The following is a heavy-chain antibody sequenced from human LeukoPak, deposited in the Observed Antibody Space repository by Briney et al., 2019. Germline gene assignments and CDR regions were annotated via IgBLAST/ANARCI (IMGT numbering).Heavy chain of an antibody. CDR3: AKATGGYCSGGSCYRRYYYYYMDV. Sequence: GGSLRLSCAASGFTLSSYGMHWVRQAPGKGLEWVAVIWYDGSNKYYADSVKGRFTISRDNSKNTLYLQMNSLRAEDTAVYYCAKATGGYCSGGSCYRRYYYYYMDVWGKGTTVTVSS. V-gene: IGHV3-33*06. D-gene: IGHD2-15*01. J-gene: IGHJ6*03. CDR2: IWYDGSNK. CDR1: GFTLSSYG.